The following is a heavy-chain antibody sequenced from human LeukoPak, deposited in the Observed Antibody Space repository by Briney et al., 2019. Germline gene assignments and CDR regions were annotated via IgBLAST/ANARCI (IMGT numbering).Heavy chain of an antibody. J-gene: IGHJ6*04. CDR1: GFTFADYT. Sequence: GGSLRLSCAASGFTFADYTMHWVRQLPGMGLEWVSGITWNSDSTDYADSVKGRFTISRDNAKNSLYLEMNSLRVEDTAVYYCARRGLPDVWGKGTTVTVSS. CDR2: ITWNSDST. CDR3: ARRGLPDV. D-gene: IGHD2-15*01. V-gene: IGHV3-9*01.